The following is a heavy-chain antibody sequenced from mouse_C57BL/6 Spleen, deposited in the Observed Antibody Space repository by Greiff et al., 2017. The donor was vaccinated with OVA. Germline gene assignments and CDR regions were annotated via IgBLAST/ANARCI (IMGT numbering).Heavy chain of an antibody. CDR2: IYPGSGST. CDR1: GYTFTSYW. D-gene: IGHD1-1*01. J-gene: IGHJ4*01. V-gene: IGHV1-55*01. CDR3: AREFITTVVDYYAMDY. Sequence: QVQLQQPGAELVKPGASVKMSCKASGYTFTSYWITWVKQRPGQGLEWIGDIYPGSGSTNYNEKFKSKATLTVDTSSSTAYMQLSSLTSEDSAVYYFAREFITTVVDYYAMDYWGQGTSVTVSS.